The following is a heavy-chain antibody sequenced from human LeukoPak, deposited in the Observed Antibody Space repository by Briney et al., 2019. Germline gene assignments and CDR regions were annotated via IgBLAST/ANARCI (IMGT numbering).Heavy chain of an antibody. D-gene: IGHD3-16*01. CDR2: IYYSGST. V-gene: IGHV4-39*07. Sequence: SETLSLTCTVAGGSISSSGYYWGWIRQPPGKGLEGIGSIYYSGSTYYNPSLKSRVTISLETSKNQFSLKLSSVTAADTAVYYCARDQSSYGSDAFDIWGQGTMVTVSS. CDR3: ARDQSSYGSDAFDI. J-gene: IGHJ3*02. CDR1: GGSISSSGYY.